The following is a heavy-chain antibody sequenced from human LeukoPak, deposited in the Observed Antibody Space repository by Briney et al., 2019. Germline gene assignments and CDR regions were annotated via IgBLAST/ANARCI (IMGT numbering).Heavy chain of an antibody. V-gene: IGHV3-23*01. D-gene: IGHD2-15*01. Sequence: PGGSLRLSCAASGFTFSSYAMSWVRQAPGKGLEWVSAISGTGSSTYSADSVKGRFTISRDNAKKSLYLQMNSLRAEDTAVYYCAKCSGGSYYHSDDYWGQGTLVTVSS. CDR1: GFTFSSYA. J-gene: IGHJ4*02. CDR3: AKCSGGSYYHSDDY. CDR2: ISGTGSST.